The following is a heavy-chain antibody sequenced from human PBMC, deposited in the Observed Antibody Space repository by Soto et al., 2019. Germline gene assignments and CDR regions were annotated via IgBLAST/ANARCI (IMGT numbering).Heavy chain of an antibody. J-gene: IGHJ4*02. D-gene: IGHD1-26*01. CDR1: GFTFDSYA. V-gene: IGHV3-23*01. CDR3: AKDLNGYSGSYSFPFLDS. CDR2: ISGSGGDT. Sequence: EVQLLESGGGLVQPGGSLRLSCAASGFTFDSYAMTCVRQAPGKGLEWVSTISGSGGDTDYADSVRGRFTVSRDNSKTTLYLQMNSLRAEDTAVYYCAKDLNGYSGSYSFPFLDSWGQGTLVTVSS.